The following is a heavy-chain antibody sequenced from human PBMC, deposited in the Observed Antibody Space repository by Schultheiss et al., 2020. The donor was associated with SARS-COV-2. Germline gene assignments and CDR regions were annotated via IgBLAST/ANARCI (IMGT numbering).Heavy chain of an antibody. V-gene: IGHV3-48*03. D-gene: IGHD5-18*01. CDR3: ARGGVGDTAVIKY. CDR1: GFTFSRYE. Sequence: GGSLRLSCEASGFTFSRYEMNWVRQAPGKGLEWVSYISSSASTIFYADSVKGRFTISRDNAKNSLYLQMNSLRAEDTAVYYCARGGVGDTAVIKYWGQGTLVTVSS. J-gene: IGHJ4*02. CDR2: ISSSASTI.